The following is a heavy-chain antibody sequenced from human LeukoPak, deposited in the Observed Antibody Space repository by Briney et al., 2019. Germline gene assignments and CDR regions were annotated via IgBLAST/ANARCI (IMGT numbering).Heavy chain of an antibody. CDR1: GGSISSLY. V-gene: IGHV4-59*11. CDR3: ARAKNYFDY. CDR2: VYNSGST. Sequence: SETLSLTCTVSGGSISSLYWSWIRQAPGKGLEWIGYVYNSGSTIYNPSLKSRVTISVDMSKNQFSLKLRSVTAADTAVYYCARAKNYFDYWGQGTLVTVSS. J-gene: IGHJ4*02.